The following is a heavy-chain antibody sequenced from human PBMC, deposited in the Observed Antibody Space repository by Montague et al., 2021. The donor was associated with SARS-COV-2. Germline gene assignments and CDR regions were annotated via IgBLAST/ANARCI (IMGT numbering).Heavy chain of an antibody. CDR2: IYDSGST. J-gene: IGHJ4*02. D-gene: IGHD4-17*01. CDR3: ARENTVTTFGGPYYIDS. Sequence: SETLSLTCIVSGTSVRSYFWSWIRQPPGKGLEWIGNIYDSGSTNYNPSLKRRVTISVDTSKNQFSLKLRAVTAADTAVYYCARENTVTTFGGPYYIDSWGQGTLVTVSA. CDR1: GTSVRSYF. V-gene: IGHV4-59*02.